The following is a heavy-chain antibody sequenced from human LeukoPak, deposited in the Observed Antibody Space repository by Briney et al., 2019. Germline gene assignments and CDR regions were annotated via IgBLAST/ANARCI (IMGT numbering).Heavy chain of an antibody. D-gene: IGHD3-9*01. Sequence: GESLKISCTGSGYSFTNYWISWVRQMPGKRLERMGRIDPSDSYTNYSPSFQGHVTISADKSISTAYLQWSSLKASDTAMYYCASPGLRYFDWLLSFDYWGQGTLVTVSS. CDR2: IDPSDSYT. J-gene: IGHJ4*02. CDR3: ASPGLRYFDWLLSFDY. V-gene: IGHV5-10-1*01. CDR1: GYSFTNYW.